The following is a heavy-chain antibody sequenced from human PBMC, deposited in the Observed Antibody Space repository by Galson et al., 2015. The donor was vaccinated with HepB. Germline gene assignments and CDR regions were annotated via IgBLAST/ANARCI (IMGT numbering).Heavy chain of an antibody. V-gene: IGHV1-69*04. D-gene: IGHD3-9*01. Sequence: SVKVSCKASGGTFSSYAISWVRQAPGQGLEWMGRIIPILGIANYAQKFQGRVTITADKSTSTAYMELSSLRSEDTAVYYCARGVLTGLGGEQLLDYMDVWGKGTTVTVSS. CDR1: GGTFSSYA. CDR2: IIPILGIA. CDR3: ARGVLTGLGGEQLLDYMDV. J-gene: IGHJ6*03.